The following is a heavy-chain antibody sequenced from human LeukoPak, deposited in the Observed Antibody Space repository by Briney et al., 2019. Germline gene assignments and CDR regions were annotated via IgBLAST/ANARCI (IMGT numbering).Heavy chain of an antibody. CDR2: IYYSGST. CDR1: GGSISSSSYY. CDR3: ARDQGGSGRFDY. Sequence: SETLSLTCTVSGGSISSSSYYWGWIRQPPGKRLEWIGSIYYSGSTYYNPSLKSRVTISVDTSKNQFSLKLSSVTAADTAVYYCARDQGGSGRFDYWGQGTLITVSS. D-gene: IGHD3-10*01. J-gene: IGHJ4*02. V-gene: IGHV4-39*07.